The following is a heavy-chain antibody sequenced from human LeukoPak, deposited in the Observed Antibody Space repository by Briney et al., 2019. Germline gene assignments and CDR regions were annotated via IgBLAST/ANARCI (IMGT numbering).Heavy chain of an antibody. Sequence: SETLSLTCTVSGGSISSYYWSWIRQPAGKGLEWIGRIYSSGSTIYNPSLKSRVTMSVDTSKNQFSLKLSSVTAADTAVYYCARGQYHLLYWYFDLWGRGTLVTVSS. V-gene: IGHV4-4*07. CDR3: ARGQYHLLYWYFDL. D-gene: IGHD2-2*01. CDR2: IYSSGST. J-gene: IGHJ2*01. CDR1: GGSISSYY.